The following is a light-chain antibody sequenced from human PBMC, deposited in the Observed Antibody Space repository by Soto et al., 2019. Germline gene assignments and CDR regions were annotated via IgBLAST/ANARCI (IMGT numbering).Light chain of an antibody. CDR3: QQYNNWPPYT. CDR1: QSVSSN. J-gene: IGKJ2*01. V-gene: IGKV3-15*01. Sequence: EIVMTQSPATLSVSPGERPTLSCRASQSVSSNLAWYQQKPGQAPRPLIYGASTRATGIPARFSGSGSGTEFTLTISSLQSEDFAVYYCQQYNNWPPYTFGQGTKLEIK. CDR2: GAS.